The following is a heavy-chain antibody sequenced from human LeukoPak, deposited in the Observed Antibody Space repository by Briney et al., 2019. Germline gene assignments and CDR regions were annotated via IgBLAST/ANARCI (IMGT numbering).Heavy chain of an antibody. CDR2: ISNSGSYT. Sequence: GGSLRLSCAASGFSFSDNYMSWIRQAPGKGLEWVSYISNSGSYTNYPDSVKGRFTISRDNSKNTLYLQMNSLRAEDTAVYYCAKDGRYVVVPAAKGDAFDIWGQGTMVTVSS. V-gene: IGHV3-11*05. D-gene: IGHD2-2*01. CDR3: AKDGRYVVVPAAKGDAFDI. J-gene: IGHJ3*02. CDR1: GFSFSDNY.